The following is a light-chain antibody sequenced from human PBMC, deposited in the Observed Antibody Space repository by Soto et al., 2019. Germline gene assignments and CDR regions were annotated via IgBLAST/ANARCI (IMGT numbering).Light chain of an antibody. Sequence: DIQLTQSPSSLSASVGHRVTITCRASQSIDGYLNWYQQKPGKAPKLLVYAASKMQSGVPSRFSGSGSGTHFTLTVRSLQPDDFATYYCQQYDNLPLSFGGGTKV. J-gene: IGKJ4*01. CDR1: QSIDGY. CDR3: QQYDNLPLS. CDR2: AAS. V-gene: IGKV1-39*01.